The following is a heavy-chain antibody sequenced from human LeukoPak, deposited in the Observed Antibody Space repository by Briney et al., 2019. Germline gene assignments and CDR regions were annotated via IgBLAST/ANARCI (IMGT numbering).Heavy chain of an antibody. D-gene: IGHD3-22*01. Sequence: GASVTVSCKVSGYTLTELSMHWVRQAPGKGLEWMGGFDPEDGETIYAQKFQGRVTMTEDTSTNTAYMELSSLRSEDTAVYYCATGVYDSSAASMHWGQGTLVTVSS. J-gene: IGHJ1*01. CDR1: GYTLTELS. CDR2: FDPEDGET. V-gene: IGHV1-24*01. CDR3: ATGVYDSSAASMH.